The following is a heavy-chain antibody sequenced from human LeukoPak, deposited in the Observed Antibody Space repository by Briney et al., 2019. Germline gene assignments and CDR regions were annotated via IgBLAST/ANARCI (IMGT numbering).Heavy chain of an antibody. CDR2: SYFSGSS. V-gene: IGHV4-59*08. J-gene: IGHJ4*02. D-gene: IGHD1-7*01. CDR3: ASLTYGNYYFDY. CDR1: GGSISSYY. Sequence: SETLSLTCTVSGGSISSYYWSWIRQPPGKGLEWIGCSYFSGSSNYNPSLQSRVTISVDTSKNQFSLRLSSVTAADTAVYYCASLTYGNYYFDYWGQGTLVTVSS.